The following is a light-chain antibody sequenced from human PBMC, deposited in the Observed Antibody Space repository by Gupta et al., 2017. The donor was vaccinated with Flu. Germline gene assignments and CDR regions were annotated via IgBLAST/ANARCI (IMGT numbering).Light chain of an antibody. Sequence: DIQVTQSPSSLSASIGDTVTIICRTSQNIGNYLNWYQQKPGRAPRLLIDTSSTLQEGVKSRFNGSGDGTRFALTIISRQPDDFATYYCQERNRPRPLWTFGQGTQLDI. CDR1: QNIGNY. V-gene: IGKV1-39*01. CDR3: QERNRPRPLWT. CDR2: TSS. J-gene: IGKJ1*01.